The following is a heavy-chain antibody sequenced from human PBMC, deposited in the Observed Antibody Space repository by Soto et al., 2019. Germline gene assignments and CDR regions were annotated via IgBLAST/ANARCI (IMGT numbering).Heavy chain of an antibody. CDR2: MNPNSGNT. CDR3: ARGVQYDFWSGYPPSNYYMDV. V-gene: IGHV1-8*01. Sequence: GAPVEVSCKASGYTFTSYDINWVRQATGQGLEWMGWMNPNSGNTGYAQKFQGRVTMTRNTSISTAYMELSSLRSEDTAVYYCARGVQYDFWSGYPPSNYYMDVWGKGTTVTVS. CDR1: GYTFTSYD. J-gene: IGHJ6*03. D-gene: IGHD3-3*01.